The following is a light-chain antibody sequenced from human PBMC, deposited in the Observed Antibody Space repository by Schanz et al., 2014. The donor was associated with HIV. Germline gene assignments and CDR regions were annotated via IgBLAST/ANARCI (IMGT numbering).Light chain of an antibody. CDR1: QSVSSY. V-gene: IGKV3-11*01. CDR2: DAS. CDR3: QQCYSTPPT. J-gene: IGKJ4*01. Sequence: EIVLTQSPGTLSLSPGERATLSCRASQSVSSYLAWYQQKPGQAPRLLIYDASNRATGIPARFSGSGSGTAFTRTISSLQAEDGAVYYGQQCYSTPPTFGGGTKVEIK.